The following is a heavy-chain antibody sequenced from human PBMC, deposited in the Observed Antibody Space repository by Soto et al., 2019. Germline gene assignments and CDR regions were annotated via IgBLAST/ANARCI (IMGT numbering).Heavy chain of an antibody. D-gene: IGHD3-22*01. CDR3: ARGGHYYDSSGYYLGGPEPPKFDY. Sequence: GGSLRLSCAASGFTFSSYSMNWVRQAPGKGLEWVSSISSSSSYIYYADSVKGRFTISRDNAKNSLYLQMNSLRAEDTAVYYCARGGHYYDSSGYYLGGPEPPKFDYWGQGTLVTVSS. CDR2: ISSSSSYI. CDR1: GFTFSSYS. V-gene: IGHV3-21*01. J-gene: IGHJ4*02.